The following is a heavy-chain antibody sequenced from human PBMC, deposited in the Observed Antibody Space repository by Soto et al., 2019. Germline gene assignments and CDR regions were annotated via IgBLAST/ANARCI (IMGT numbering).Heavy chain of an antibody. CDR3: TRGGYNEGEFDY. CDR2: LNSHDGLT. V-gene: IGHV3-21*01. CDR1: GFTFNSYD. Sequence: LRLSCAASGFTFNSYDMNWVRQAPGKGLEWVSSLNSHDGLTHYADSVKGRFAISRDNAKNSLYLQMNSLRVEDTAVYYCTRGGYNEGEFDYWGQGNLVTVSS. D-gene: IGHD5-12*01. J-gene: IGHJ4*02.